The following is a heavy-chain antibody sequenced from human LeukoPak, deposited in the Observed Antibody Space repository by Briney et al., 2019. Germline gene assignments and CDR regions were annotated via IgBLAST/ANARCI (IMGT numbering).Heavy chain of an antibody. CDR3: ARVKGVVTAILDY. CDR2: IYYSGST. D-gene: IGHD2-21*02. V-gene: IGHV4-59*01. CDR1: GGSISNYY. Sequence: SETLSLTCTVSGGSISNYYWAWIRQPPGKRLEWIGYIYYSGSTNYNPSLKSRVTFSVDTSKNQFSLKLISVTAADTAVYYCARVKGVVTAILDYWGQGTLVTVSS. J-gene: IGHJ4*02.